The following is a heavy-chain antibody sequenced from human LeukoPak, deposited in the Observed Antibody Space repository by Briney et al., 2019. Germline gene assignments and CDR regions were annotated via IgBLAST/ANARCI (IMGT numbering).Heavy chain of an antibody. Sequence: GGSLRLSCEASGFTFSSYWMSWVRQAPGKGLEWVANIRQDESEKYFVDSVKGRFIISRDNAKNSLYLQMNSLRAEDTAVYYCARDRTPYDGNGYYDAHDIWGQGTMVTVSS. CDR3: ARDRTPYDGNGYYDAHDI. J-gene: IGHJ3*02. D-gene: IGHD3-22*01. V-gene: IGHV3-7*01. CDR2: IRQDESEK. CDR1: GFTFSSYW.